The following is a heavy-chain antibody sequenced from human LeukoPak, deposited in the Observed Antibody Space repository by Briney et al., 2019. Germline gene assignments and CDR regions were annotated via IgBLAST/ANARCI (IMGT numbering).Heavy chain of an antibody. D-gene: IGHD5-18*01. CDR2: ISGSGGST. J-gene: IGHJ4*02. Sequence: PGGSLRLSCAASGFIFSSYAMSWVRQAPGKGLEWVSAISGSGGSTYYADSVKGRFTISRDNSNNTVYLHMNSLRTEDTAMYYCAKDAGLNSYGSWLDYWGQGTLVTVSS. V-gene: IGHV3-23*01. CDR1: GFIFSSYA. CDR3: AKDAGLNSYGSWLDY.